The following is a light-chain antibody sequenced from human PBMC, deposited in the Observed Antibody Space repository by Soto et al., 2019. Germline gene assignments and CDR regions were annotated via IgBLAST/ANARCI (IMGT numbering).Light chain of an antibody. CDR3: SSYTTTDTLWV. Sequence: QPVLTQPASVSGSPGQSITISCTGTSSDVGAYNYVSWYQQHPGKAPKLIISEVTDRPSGVSDRLSGSKSGNTASLTISGLQAEDEADYFCSSYTTTDTLWVFGGGTKLTVL. CDR2: EVT. J-gene: IGLJ3*02. V-gene: IGLV2-14*01. CDR1: SSDVGAYNY.